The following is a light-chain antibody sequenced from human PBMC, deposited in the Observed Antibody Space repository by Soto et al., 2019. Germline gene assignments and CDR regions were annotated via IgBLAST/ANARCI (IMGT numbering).Light chain of an antibody. CDR2: WAS. CDR3: QQFYTDPRT. Sequence: DIVLTQSPDSLAVSLGERATINCKSSQNILRTSDNRNNLVWYQQKPGQPPKVLIYWASTRESGVPDRFSGSGSGTDFTLTICSLQAEDVAVYYCQQFYTDPRTFGQGTKVEIK. V-gene: IGKV4-1*01. CDR1: QNILRTSDNRNN. J-gene: IGKJ1*01.